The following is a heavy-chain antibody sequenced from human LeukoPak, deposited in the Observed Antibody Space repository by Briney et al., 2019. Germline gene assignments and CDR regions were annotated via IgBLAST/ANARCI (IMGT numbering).Heavy chain of an antibody. V-gene: IGHV4-59*01. D-gene: IGHD3-22*01. Sequence: SETLSLTCTVSGGSISSYYWSWLRQPPGKGLEWIGYIYYSGGTNYNPSLKSRVTISVDTSKNQFSLKLSSVTAADTAVYYCARTGYDSSGYYNDYWGQGTLVTVSS. J-gene: IGHJ4*02. CDR2: IYYSGGT. CDR1: GGSISSYY. CDR3: ARTGYDSSGYYNDY.